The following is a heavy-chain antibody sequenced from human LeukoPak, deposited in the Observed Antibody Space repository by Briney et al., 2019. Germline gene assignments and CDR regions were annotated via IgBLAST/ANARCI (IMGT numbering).Heavy chain of an antibody. CDR2: IYTNGST. CDR1: GGSISSGSYY. CDR3: ARVSSGWYWGAFDY. V-gene: IGHV4-61*02. D-gene: IGHD6-19*01. Sequence: SSETLSLTCTVPGGSISSGSYYWSWIRQPAGKGLEWIGRIYTNGSTNYNPSLKSRVTISVDTSKNQFSLKLSSVTAADTAVYYCARVSSGWYWGAFDYWGQGTLVTVSS. J-gene: IGHJ4*02.